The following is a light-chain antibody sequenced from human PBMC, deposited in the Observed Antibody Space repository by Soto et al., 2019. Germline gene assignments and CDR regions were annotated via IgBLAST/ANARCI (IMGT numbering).Light chain of an antibody. CDR2: GAS. Sequence: IVITQSPAHLSVSPGERATIYCRASQSVSSNLAWYQQKPGQAPRLLIYGASTRATGIPARFSGIGSGTEFTLPIRSLQSEDFAVDVCPQYNNWPSCGQGTRLEIK. CDR3: PQYNNWPS. CDR1: QSVSSN. J-gene: IGKJ5*01. V-gene: IGKV3-15*01.